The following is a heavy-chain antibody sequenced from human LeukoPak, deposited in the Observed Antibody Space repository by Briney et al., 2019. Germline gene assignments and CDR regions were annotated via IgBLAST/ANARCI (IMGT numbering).Heavy chain of an antibody. D-gene: IGHD6-13*01. Sequence: GGSLRLSWAPTGVIAGSSLLTWAARAQGRGLRGVAVIYSGGLTYYADSVKGRFTISRDISKNTVDLQMNSLRGEDTAVFYCARSQGIADAFDVWGQGTMVTVSS. V-gene: IGHV3-66*02. CDR3: ARSQGIADAFDV. CDR2: IYSGGLT. CDR1: GVIAGSS. J-gene: IGHJ3*01.